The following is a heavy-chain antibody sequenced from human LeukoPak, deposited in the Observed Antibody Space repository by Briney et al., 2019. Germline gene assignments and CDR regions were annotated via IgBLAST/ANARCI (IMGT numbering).Heavy chain of an antibody. CDR2: IYYRGST. CDR1: VGSISSYY. Sequence: NPSETLSLTCTVSVGSISSYYWSCIRQPPGKGLECIGYIYYRGSTSYNPSLKSRVTILVDTSKNQFSLKLSSVTAADTAVYYCARQSYGDYFDYWGQGTLVTVSS. J-gene: IGHJ4*02. D-gene: IGHD4-17*01. V-gene: IGHV4-59*08. CDR3: ARQSYGDYFDY.